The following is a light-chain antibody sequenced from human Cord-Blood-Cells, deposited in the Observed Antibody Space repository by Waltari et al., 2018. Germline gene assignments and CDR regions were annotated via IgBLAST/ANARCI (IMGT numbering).Light chain of an antibody. CDR2: LNSDGSH. CDR1: SGHCSYA. CDR3: QTWGTGIGV. Sequence: QLVLTHSPSASASLGASVKLTCTLSSGHCSYAIAWHQQQPEKGPRYLMKLNSDGSHSKGDGIPDRFSGSSSGAERYLTISSLQSEDEADYYCQTWGTGIGVFGGGTKLTVL. J-gene: IGLJ3*02. V-gene: IGLV4-69*01.